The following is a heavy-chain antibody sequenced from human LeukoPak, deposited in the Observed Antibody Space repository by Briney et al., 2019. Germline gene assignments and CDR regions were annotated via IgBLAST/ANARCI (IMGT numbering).Heavy chain of an antibody. CDR3: ARGVGGDYFDY. J-gene: IGHJ4*02. D-gene: IGHD3-16*01. V-gene: IGHV3-30*03. CDR1: GFTFSSYS. Sequence: QSGGSLRLSCAASGFTFSSYSMNWVRQAPGKGLEWVAVISYDGSNKYYADSVKGRFTISRDNSKNTLYLQMSSLRAEDTAVYYCARGVGGDYFDYWGQGTLVTVSS. CDR2: ISYDGSNK.